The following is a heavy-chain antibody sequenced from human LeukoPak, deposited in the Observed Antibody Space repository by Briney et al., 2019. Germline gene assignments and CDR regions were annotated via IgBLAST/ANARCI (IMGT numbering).Heavy chain of an antibody. CDR2: INPSGGST. CDR1: GYTFTSNY. J-gene: IGHJ5*02. CDR3: ARDNPVEDTAWWFDP. Sequence: ASVKVSCKAFGYTFTSNYMHWVRQAPGQGPEWMGIINPSGGSTSYAQKFQGRVTMTRDMSTSTDYMELSSLRSEDTAVYYCARDNPVEDTAWWFDPWGQGTLVTVSS. V-gene: IGHV1-46*01. D-gene: IGHD4-23*01.